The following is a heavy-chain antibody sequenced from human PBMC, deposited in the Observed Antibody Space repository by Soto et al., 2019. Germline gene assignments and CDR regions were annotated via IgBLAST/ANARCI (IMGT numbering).Heavy chain of an antibody. J-gene: IGHJ4*02. Sequence: GGSLRLSCAASGFTFSNAWMSWVRQAPGKGLAWVGRIKSKTDGGTTDYAAPVKGRFPISRDDSKNTLYLQMNSLKTEDTAVYHCTTDWATAMEDYWGQGTLVTVSS. CDR2: IKSKTDGGTT. CDR3: TTDWATAMEDY. CDR1: GFTFSNAW. D-gene: IGHD5-18*01. V-gene: IGHV3-15*01.